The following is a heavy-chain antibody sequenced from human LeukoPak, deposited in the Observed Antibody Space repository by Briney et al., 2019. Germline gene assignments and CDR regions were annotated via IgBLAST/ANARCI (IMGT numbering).Heavy chain of an antibody. CDR3: AKVYYGGNSGGDY. CDR2: ISGSGGST. D-gene: IGHD4-23*01. Sequence: GGSLRLSCAPSGFTFSSYSMSWVRQARGKGLEWVSAISGSGGSTYYADSVKGRFTISRDNSKNTLYLQMNSLRAEDTAVYYCAKVYYGGNSGGDYWGQGTLVTVSS. V-gene: IGHV3-23*01. J-gene: IGHJ4*02. CDR1: GFTFSSYS.